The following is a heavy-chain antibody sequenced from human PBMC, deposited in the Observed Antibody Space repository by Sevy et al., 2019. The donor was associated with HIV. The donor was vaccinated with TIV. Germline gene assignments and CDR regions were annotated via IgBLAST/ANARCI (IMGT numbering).Heavy chain of an antibody. CDR3: TTFYDSSGYYYVGNAFDI. D-gene: IGHD3-22*01. J-gene: IGHJ3*02. CDR1: GFTFSNAW. V-gene: IGHV3-15*01. CDR2: IKSKTDGGPT. Sequence: GGSLRLSCAASGFTFSNAWMSWVRQAPGKGLEWVGRIKSKTDGGPTDYAAPVKGRFTISRDDSKNTLYLQMNSLKTEDTAVYYCTTFYDSSGYYYVGNAFDIWGQGTMVTVSS.